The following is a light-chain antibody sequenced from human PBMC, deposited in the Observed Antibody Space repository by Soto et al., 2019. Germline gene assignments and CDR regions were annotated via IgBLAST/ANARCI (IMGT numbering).Light chain of an antibody. J-gene: IGLJ1*01. CDR3: AAWDDSLSGSYV. Sequence: QAVLTQPPSASGTPGQRVTISCSGSSTSIGSNYVYWYQQLPGTAPKLLIYRNNQRPSGVPDRFSGSKSGTSASLAISGLRSEDEDDYYCAAWDDSLSGSYVFGTGTKVTVL. CDR2: RNN. CDR1: STSIGSNY. V-gene: IGLV1-47*01.